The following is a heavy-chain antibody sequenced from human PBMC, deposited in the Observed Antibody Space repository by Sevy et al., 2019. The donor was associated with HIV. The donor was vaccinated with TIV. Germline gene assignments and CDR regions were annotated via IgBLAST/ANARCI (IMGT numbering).Heavy chain of an antibody. CDR2: IFDSGST. J-gene: IGHJ3*02. D-gene: IGHD3-22*01. V-gene: IGHV4-59*01. CDR3: ARGDGVYYGSGVYYPDGAFDI. CDR1: GDSITNYY. Sequence: SETLSLTCTVSGDSITNYYWTWIRQPPGKGLEWIGNIFDSGSTNYNPSLRSRATMSVDTSRNQFSLRLSSVTAADTAVYYCARGDGVYYGSGVYYPDGAFDIWGQGTMVTVSS.